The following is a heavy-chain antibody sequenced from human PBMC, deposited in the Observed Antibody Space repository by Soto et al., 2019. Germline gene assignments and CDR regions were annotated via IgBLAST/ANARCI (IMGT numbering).Heavy chain of an antibody. CDR2: ITWNSRVL. V-gene: IGHV3-9*01. CDR3: AKGRYDFWSPYYFDS. CDR1: GLNFDDFA. D-gene: IGHD3-3*01. Sequence: GGSLRLSCVGTGLNFDDFAMHWVRQAPGKGLEWVSGITWNSRVLAYADSVKGRFTISRDSARNSLYLQMDSLRDEDTALYYCAKGRYDFWSPYYFDSWGQGTMVTVSS. J-gene: IGHJ4*02.